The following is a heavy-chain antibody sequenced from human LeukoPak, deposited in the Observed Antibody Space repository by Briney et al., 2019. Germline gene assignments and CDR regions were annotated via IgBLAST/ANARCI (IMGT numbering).Heavy chain of an antibody. Sequence: GGSLRLSCAASGFIFSSYPMSWVRQAPGKGLEWVSAISGTAENTYYADSVKGRFSISRDNSRNTVHLQMNSLRPEDMAVYYCANQRGGFWGQGTLVTVSS. CDR1: GFIFSSYP. V-gene: IGHV3-23*01. CDR3: ANQRGGF. CDR2: ISGTAENT. J-gene: IGHJ4*02. D-gene: IGHD3-10*01.